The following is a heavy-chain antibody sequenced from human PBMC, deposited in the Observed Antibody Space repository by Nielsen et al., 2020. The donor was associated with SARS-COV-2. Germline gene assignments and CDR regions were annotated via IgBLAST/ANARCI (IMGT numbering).Heavy chain of an antibody. CDR3: ARPITNNYYYYYMDV. CDR2: ISGYNGDT. V-gene: IGHV1-18*04. Sequence: ASVKVSCKASGYTFTNYGISWVRQAPGQELEWMGWISGYNGDTNYAQKFQGRVTMTTDTSTSTAYMELRSLRSDDTAVYYCARPITNNYYYYYMDVWGKGTTVTVSS. D-gene: IGHD1-1*01. J-gene: IGHJ6*03. CDR1: GYTFTNYG.